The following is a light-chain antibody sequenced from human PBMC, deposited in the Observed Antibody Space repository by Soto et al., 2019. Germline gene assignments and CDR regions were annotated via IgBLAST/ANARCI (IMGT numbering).Light chain of an antibody. CDR1: SSDVGGYNL. CDR2: DVF. J-gene: IGLJ3*02. V-gene: IGLV2-11*01. CDR3: CSYAGRFIWL. Sequence: QSALTQPRSVSASPGQSVTIPCSGSSSDVGGYNLVSWYQQKPGEVPEVIIYDVFKRPSGVPDRFFGSKSGNTATLTISGLQGDDEADFHCCSYAGRFIWLFGGGTKVTVL.